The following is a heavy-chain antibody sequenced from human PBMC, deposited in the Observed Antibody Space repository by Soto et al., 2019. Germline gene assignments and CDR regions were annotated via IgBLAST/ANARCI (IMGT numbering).Heavy chain of an antibody. Sequence: EVQLVESGGGLVKPGGSLRLSCAASGFTFSSYSMNWVRQAPGKGLEWVSSISSSSSYIYYADSVKGRCTISRDNAKNSLYLHMNSLRAEDTAVYYCARERALSHFDYWGQGTLVTVSS. CDR1: GFTFSSYS. J-gene: IGHJ4*02. CDR2: ISSSSSYI. V-gene: IGHV3-21*01. D-gene: IGHD3-16*01. CDR3: ARERALSHFDY.